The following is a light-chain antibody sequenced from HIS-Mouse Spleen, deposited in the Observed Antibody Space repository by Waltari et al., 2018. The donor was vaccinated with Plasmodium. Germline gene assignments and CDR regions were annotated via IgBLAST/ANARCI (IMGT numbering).Light chain of an antibody. Sequence: EIVMTPSPATLSVSLGERATLSCRASQSVSSNLAWYQQKHGQAPRLLIYGASTRATGIPARFSGSGSGTEFTLTISSLQSEDFAVYYCQQYNNWSFTFGPGTKVDIK. CDR3: QQYNNWSFT. J-gene: IGKJ3*01. V-gene: IGKV3-15*01. CDR2: GAS. CDR1: QSVSSN.